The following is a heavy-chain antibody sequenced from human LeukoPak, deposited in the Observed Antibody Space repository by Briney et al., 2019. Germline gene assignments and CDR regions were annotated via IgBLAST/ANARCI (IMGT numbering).Heavy chain of an antibody. D-gene: IGHD3-22*01. CDR3: AKDYYYDSSGYYSSFDY. J-gene: IGHJ4*02. Sequence: PGGSLRLSCAASGFTFSNYVMSWVRQAPGKGLEWVSAISGSGGSTYYADSVKGQFTISRDNSKNTLYLQMNSLRAEDTAVYYCAKDYYYDSSGYYSSFDYWGQGTLVTVSS. CDR1: GFTFSNYV. V-gene: IGHV3-23*01. CDR2: ISGSGGST.